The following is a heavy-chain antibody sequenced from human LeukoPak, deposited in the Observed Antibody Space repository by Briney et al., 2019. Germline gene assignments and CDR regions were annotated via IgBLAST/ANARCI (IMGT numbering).Heavy chain of an antibody. CDR3: ARDPDTIFVGYFDY. D-gene: IGHD3-3*01. Sequence: GGSLRLSCAASGFTFSSYAMHWVRQAPGKGLEWVAVISYDGSNKYYADSVKSRFTISRDNSKNTLYLQMNSLRAEDTAVYYCARDPDTIFVGYFDYWGQGTLVTVSS. CDR1: GFTFSSYA. CDR2: ISYDGSNK. J-gene: IGHJ4*02. V-gene: IGHV3-30*04.